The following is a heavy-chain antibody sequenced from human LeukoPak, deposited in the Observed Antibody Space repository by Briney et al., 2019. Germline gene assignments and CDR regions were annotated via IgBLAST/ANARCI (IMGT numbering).Heavy chain of an antibody. D-gene: IGHD1-1*01. Sequence: PGGSLRLSCAASGFTFSSYDMHWVRQTQKGLEWVSAIGTAGDTYYSGSVKGRFTISRENAKNSLYLQMNSLRAGDTAVYYCARGGKTSGYYYGMDVWGQGTTVTVSS. CDR1: GFTFSSYD. CDR2: IGTAGDT. V-gene: IGHV3-13*01. J-gene: IGHJ6*02. CDR3: ARGGKTSGYYYGMDV.